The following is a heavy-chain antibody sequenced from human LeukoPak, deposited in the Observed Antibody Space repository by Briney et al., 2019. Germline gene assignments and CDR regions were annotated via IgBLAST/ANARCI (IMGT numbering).Heavy chain of an antibody. V-gene: IGHV3-43*02. CDR1: GXXFDXYA. D-gene: IGHD2/OR15-2a*01. CDR3: AKDVAFSPQYFDC. J-gene: IGHJ4*02. CDR2: ISGDGGST. Sequence: GGSLRLSCAAXGXXFDXYAXXXVXXXPXXGLXWXSLISGDGGSTYXADSVKGRFTISRXNSKNSLYLQINSLRTVDTALYYXAKDVAFSPQYFDCWGQGTLVTVSS.